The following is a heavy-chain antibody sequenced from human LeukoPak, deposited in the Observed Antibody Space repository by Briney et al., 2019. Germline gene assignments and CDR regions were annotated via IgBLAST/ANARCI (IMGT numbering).Heavy chain of an antibody. CDR1: GLTFSSYG. Sequence: GGSLSLSCAASGLTFSSYGMHWVRQAPGKGLEWVAVISYDGTIRNYADSVKGRFTISRDNSKNTLYLQMNSLTAEDTALYYCAKGGCSSTTCDLANPWCQGTLVTVSS. CDR3: AKGGCSSTTCDLANP. J-gene: IGHJ5*02. V-gene: IGHV3-30*18. D-gene: IGHD2-2*01. CDR2: ISYDGTIR.